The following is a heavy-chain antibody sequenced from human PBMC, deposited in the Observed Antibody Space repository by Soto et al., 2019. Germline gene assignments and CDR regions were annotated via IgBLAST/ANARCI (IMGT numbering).Heavy chain of an antibody. Sequence: SLTCTVSGGHISSGGYYGSWIRQHPGKGLGGSGYIYYIGSSDYNPSLKSRVTISVDTSKNQFSLKLSSFTAADTAVYYCASTDHYYESHGRVYYYYGMDVWGQGTTVTVSS. J-gene: IGHJ6*02. CDR2: IYYIGSS. V-gene: IGHV4-31*03. CDR1: GGHISSGGYY. CDR3: ASTDHYYESHGRVYYYYGMDV. D-gene: IGHD3-22*01.